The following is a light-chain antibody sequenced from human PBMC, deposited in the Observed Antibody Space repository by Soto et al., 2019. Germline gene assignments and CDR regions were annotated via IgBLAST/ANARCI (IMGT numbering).Light chain of an antibody. J-gene: IGKJ1*01. CDR1: QSVSSY. Sequence: EIVLTQSPATLALSPGERATLSCRASQSVSSYLAWYQQKPGQAPRLLIYDAANRATGIPARFSGSGSGTDFTLTISSLEPEDFAVYYCQQRSNWPWTFGQGTKVET. V-gene: IGKV3-11*01. CDR3: QQRSNWPWT. CDR2: DAA.